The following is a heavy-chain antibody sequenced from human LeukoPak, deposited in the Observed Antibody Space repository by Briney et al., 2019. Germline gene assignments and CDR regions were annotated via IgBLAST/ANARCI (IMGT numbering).Heavy chain of an antibody. CDR3: AKVDYYDSSGYPFDAFDI. Sequence: GGSLRLSCAASGFTFSSYAMSWVRQAPGKGLEWVSAISGSGGSTYYADSVKGRFTISRDNSKNTLYLQMNSLRAEDTAVYYCAKVDYYDSSGYPFDAFDIWGQGTMVTVSS. CDR2: ISGSGGST. V-gene: IGHV3-23*01. J-gene: IGHJ3*02. CDR1: GFTFSSYA. D-gene: IGHD3-22*01.